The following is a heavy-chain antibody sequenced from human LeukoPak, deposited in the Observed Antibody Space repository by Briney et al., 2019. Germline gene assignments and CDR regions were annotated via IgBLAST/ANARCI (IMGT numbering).Heavy chain of an antibody. D-gene: IGHD2-2*01. CDR2: IYTSGST. CDR1: GNSISSGDNY. V-gene: IGHV4-61*02. CDR3: ARVVCSSTSCYPFDY. Sequence: SETLSLTCTVSGNSISSGDNYWSWIRQPAGKGLEWIGRIYTSGSTNYNPSLKSRVTISVDTSKNQFSLKLSSVTAADTAVYYCARVVCSSTSCYPFDYWGQGTLVTVSS. J-gene: IGHJ4*02.